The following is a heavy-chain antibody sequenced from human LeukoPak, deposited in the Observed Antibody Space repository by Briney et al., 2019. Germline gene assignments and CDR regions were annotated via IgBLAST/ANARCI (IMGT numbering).Heavy chain of an antibody. J-gene: IGHJ4*02. CDR3: ARGLYRYCSSTSCYHPQDY. V-gene: IGHV3-30*01. CDR2: ISYDGSNK. D-gene: IGHD2-2*01. CDR1: GFTFSSYA. Sequence: HTGRSLRLSCAASGFTFSSYAMHWVRQAPGKGLEWVAVISYDGSNKYYADSVKGRFTISGDNSKNTLYLQMNSLRAEDTAVYYCARGLYRYCSSTSCYHPQDYWGQGTLVTVSS.